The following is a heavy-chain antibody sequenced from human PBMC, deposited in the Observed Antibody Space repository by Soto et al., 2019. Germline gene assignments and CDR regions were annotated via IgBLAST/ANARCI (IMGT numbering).Heavy chain of an antibody. J-gene: IGHJ4*02. CDR3: AKDKSGYDSSFDH. CDR2: ISWNSGSI. Sequence: EVQLVESGGGLVQPGRSLRLSCAASGFTFDDYAMHWVRQAPGKGLEWVSGISWNSGSIGYADSVKGRFTISRDNAKNSLYLQMNSLRAEDTALYYCAKDKSGYDSSFDHWGQGTLVTVSS. V-gene: IGHV3-9*01. CDR1: GFTFDDYA. D-gene: IGHD5-12*01.